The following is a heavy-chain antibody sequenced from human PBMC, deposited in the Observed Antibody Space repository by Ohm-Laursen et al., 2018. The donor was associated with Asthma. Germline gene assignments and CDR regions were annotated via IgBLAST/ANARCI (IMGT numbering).Heavy chain of an antibody. J-gene: IGHJ4*02. D-gene: IGHD3-16*02. Sequence: SLRLSCAASGFSFSSYAMHWVRQAPGKGLEWVAVISYDGSNKYYADSVKGRFTISRDNSKNTLYLQMNSLRAEDTAVYYCAKDDRIPGNFDYWGQGTLVTVSS. V-gene: IGHV3-30*18. CDR3: AKDDRIPGNFDY. CDR2: ISYDGSNK. CDR1: GFSFSSYA.